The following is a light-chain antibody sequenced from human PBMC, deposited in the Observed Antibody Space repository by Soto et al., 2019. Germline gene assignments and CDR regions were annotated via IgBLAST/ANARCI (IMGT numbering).Light chain of an antibody. Sequence: QSALTQPASVSGSPGQSITISCTGTSSDIGNYDFVSWYQQVPGTAPKAMIYEVSSRPSVVSNRFSGSKSGNTASLTISGLQAEDEAYYYCSSYTTSTSFIRFGGGTKLTVL. CDR3: SSYTTSTSFIR. J-gene: IGLJ2*01. CDR2: EVS. CDR1: SSDIGNYDF. V-gene: IGLV2-14*01.